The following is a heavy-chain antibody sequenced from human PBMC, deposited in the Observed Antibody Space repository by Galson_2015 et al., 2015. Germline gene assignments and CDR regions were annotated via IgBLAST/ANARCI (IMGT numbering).Heavy chain of an antibody. J-gene: IGHJ3*02. CDR2: IKRKTGGGTT. CDR3: TTLRVVIAIRAFEI. CDR1: GFTFSNAW. Sequence: SLRLSCAASGFTFSNAWMSWGRQAPGQGLEWVGRIKRKTGGGTTDYAAPVKGRFTISRDESKNTLYLQMNSLKTEDTAVYYCTTLRVVIAIRAFEIWGQGTMVTVSS. V-gene: IGHV3-15*01. D-gene: IGHD2-21*01.